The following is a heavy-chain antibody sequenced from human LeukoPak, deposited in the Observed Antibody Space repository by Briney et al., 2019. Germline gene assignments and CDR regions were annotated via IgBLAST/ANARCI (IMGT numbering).Heavy chain of an antibody. J-gene: IGHJ6*02. CDR3: ARANGNGDYDSLNYYYGMDV. D-gene: IGHD4-17*01. CDR1: GYTFASYV. V-gene: IGHV1-18*01. Sequence: ASVKVSCKASGYTFASYVISWVRQAPGQGLERMAWISAYSGNTNYAQKLQGRVTMTTDTSTSTAYMELRSLRSDDTAVYYCARANGNGDYDSLNYYYGMDVWGQGTTVTVSS. CDR2: ISAYSGNT.